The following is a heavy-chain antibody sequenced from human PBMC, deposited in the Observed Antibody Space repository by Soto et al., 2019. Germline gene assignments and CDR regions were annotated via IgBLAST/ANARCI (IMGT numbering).Heavy chain of an antibody. CDR3: VRGDGDRYDGHGYLGRH. CDR1: GFTFSIYW. J-gene: IGHJ4*02. V-gene: IGHV3-74*01. Sequence: EVQLVESGGGLVQPGGSLRLSCAASGFTFSIYWMHWVRQAPGKGLVWVSRMNIDGSRTSYADFAKGRFTISRDDAKSTVYLQMSHLRAEDTAVYYCVRGDGDRYDGHGYLGRHWGQGTLVTVSS. CDR2: MNIDGSRT. D-gene: IGHD2-21*01.